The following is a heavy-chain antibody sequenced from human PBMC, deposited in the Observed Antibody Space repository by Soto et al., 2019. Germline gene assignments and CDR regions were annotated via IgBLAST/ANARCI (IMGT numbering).Heavy chain of an antibody. CDR3: VKDIGDPSYYYYGLDV. J-gene: IGHJ6*02. CDR1: GFTFDDYA. D-gene: IGHD3-16*01. Sequence: EVQLVESGGGLVQPGRSLRLSCAASGFTFDDYAMHWVRQAPGKGLEWVSGISWNSSTIGYAASVKGRFTISRDNAKNSLYLQMNSLRAEDTALYYCVKDIGDPSYYYYGLDVWGQGTTVTVSS. V-gene: IGHV3-9*01. CDR2: ISWNSSTI.